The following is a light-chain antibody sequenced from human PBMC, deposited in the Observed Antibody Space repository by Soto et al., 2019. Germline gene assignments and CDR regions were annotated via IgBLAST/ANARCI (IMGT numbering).Light chain of an antibody. V-gene: IGLV2-14*01. CDR1: SSDVGAYHY. CDR2: QVT. J-gene: IGLJ1*01. CDR3: TSYSSTDTFYV. Sequence: QSVLTQPASVSGSPGQSITISCTGTSSDVGAYHYVSWYQHHPGKAPKLMIYQVTNRPSGVSDRFSGSKSGNTASLTISGLRADDEADYYCTSYSSTDTFYVCGTGTKSPS.